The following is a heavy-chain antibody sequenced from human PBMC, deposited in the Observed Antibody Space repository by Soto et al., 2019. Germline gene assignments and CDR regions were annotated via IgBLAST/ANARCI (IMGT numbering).Heavy chain of an antibody. D-gene: IGHD2-8*01. CDR3: AGQYCTNGVCYFSNWFDP. V-gene: IGHV4-39*01. Sequence: SETLSLTCTVSGGSISSSSYYWGWIRQPPGKGLEWIGSIYYSGSTYYNPSLKSRVTISVDTSKNHFSLKLSSVTAADTAVYYCAGQYCTNGVCYFSNWFDPWGQGTLVTVSS. CDR1: GGSISSSSYY. J-gene: IGHJ5*02. CDR2: IYYSGST.